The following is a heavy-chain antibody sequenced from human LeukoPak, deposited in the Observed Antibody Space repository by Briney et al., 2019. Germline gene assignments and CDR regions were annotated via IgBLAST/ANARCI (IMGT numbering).Heavy chain of an antibody. CDR2: IYYGGSP. Sequence: SETLSLTCTVSGGSISSVTYYWSWIRQHPGKGLEWIGYIYYGGSPDYNPSLKSRVTISVDTSKNQFSLKLSSVTAADTAVYYCARADRTLVPYWGQGTLVTVSS. CDR1: GGSISSVTYY. V-gene: IGHV4-31*03. D-gene: IGHD6-6*01. CDR3: ARADRTLVPY. J-gene: IGHJ4*02.